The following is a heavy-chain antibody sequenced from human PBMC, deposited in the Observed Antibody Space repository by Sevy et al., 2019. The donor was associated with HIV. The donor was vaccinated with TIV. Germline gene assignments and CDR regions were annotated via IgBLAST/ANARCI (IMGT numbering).Heavy chain of an antibody. Sequence: GGSLRLSCAASGFTFSSYSMNWVRQAPGKGLEWVSSISSSSSYIYYADSVKGRFTISRDNAKNSLYLQMNSLRAEDTAVYYCARDLWAYNWNHPHYFDYWGQGTLVTVSS. D-gene: IGHD1-20*01. CDR3: ARDLWAYNWNHPHYFDY. J-gene: IGHJ4*02. CDR2: ISSSSSYI. V-gene: IGHV3-21*01. CDR1: GFTFSSYS.